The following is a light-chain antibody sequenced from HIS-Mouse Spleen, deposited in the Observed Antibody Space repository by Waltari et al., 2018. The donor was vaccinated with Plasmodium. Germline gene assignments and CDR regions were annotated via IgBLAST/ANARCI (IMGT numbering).Light chain of an antibody. Sequence: QSALTQPPSASGSPGQSVTISCTGTSSDVGGYNYVSWSQQHPGKAPELMIYEVSKRPSGVPDRFPGSKSGNTASLTVSGLQAEDEADYYCSSYAGSNNLVFGGGTKLTVL. V-gene: IGLV2-8*01. CDR3: SSYAGSNNLV. CDR2: EVS. CDR1: SSDVGGYNY. J-gene: IGLJ2*01.